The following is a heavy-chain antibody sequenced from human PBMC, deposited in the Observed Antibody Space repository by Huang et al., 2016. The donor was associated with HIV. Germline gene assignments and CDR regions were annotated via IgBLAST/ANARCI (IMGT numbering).Heavy chain of an antibody. CDR1: GFSISSYW. J-gene: IGHJ4*02. Sequence: EVQLVESGGGLVQPGGSLRLSCAASGFSISSYWMHWVRQAPGKGRGWVSRINSEGSSKSYADSVKGRFTIARDNAKNTLYLQMNSLRAEDTAVYYCARDPRIQSWLNFFDYWGQGTLVSVSS. D-gene: IGHD3-22*01. CDR2: INSEGSSK. V-gene: IGHV3-74*01. CDR3: ARDPRIQSWLNFFDY.